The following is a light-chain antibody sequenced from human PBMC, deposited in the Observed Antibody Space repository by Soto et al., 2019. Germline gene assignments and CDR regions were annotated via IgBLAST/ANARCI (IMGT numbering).Light chain of an antibody. CDR3: SSYAGRNPLV. V-gene: IGLV2-8*01. CDR1: GSDIAVYDF. CDR2: EVT. Sequence: QSALTQPPSASGSPGQSVTISCAGSGSDIAVYDFVSWYQQHPGTAPKLIIYEVTKRPSGVPDRFSGSKSASTASLTVSGLQAEDEADYNCSSYAGRNPLVFGGGTKLTVL. J-gene: IGLJ2*01.